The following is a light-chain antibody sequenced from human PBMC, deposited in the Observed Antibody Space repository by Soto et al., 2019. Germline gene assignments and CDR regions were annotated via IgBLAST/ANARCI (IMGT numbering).Light chain of an antibody. CDR3: SSYTGSSTV. CDR2: AVS. CDR1: SSDIGGYNY. V-gene: IGLV2-14*01. Sequence: QSALTQPASVSGSPGQSITISCTGTSSDIGGYNYVSWYQQHPGKAPKLMIYAVSNRPLGVSSRFSGSKSGNAASLIISGLQAEDEADYYCSSYTGSSTVFGGGTKLTVL. J-gene: IGLJ3*02.